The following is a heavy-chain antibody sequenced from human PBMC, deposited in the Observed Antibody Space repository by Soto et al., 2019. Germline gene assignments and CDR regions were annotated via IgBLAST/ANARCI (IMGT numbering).Heavy chain of an antibody. V-gene: IGHV4-59*01. D-gene: IGHD3-3*01. CDR2: VYYIGST. CDR1: GGSISTSY. Sequence: QVQLQESGPGLVKPSETLSLTCTVSGGSISTSYWSWIWQPPGKGLEWLGYVYYIGSTKYNPSLKHRVTISVDTSQNQFSLKLESVSAADTALYYCARDGSGHDFWDGPWYFDSWGQGTLVTVSS. J-gene: IGHJ4*02. CDR3: ARDGSGHDFWDGPWYFDS.